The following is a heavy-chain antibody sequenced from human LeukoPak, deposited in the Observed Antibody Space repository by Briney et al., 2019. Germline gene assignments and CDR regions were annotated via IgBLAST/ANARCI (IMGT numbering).Heavy chain of an antibody. CDR3: ARDQGSWDY. Sequence: SETLSLTCTVSGYSISSGYYWGWIRQPPGKGLEWIGSIYHSGSTYYNPSLKSQVTISVDTSKNQFSLKLSSVPAADTAVYYCARDQGSWDYWGQGTLVTVSS. CDR1: GYSISSGYY. V-gene: IGHV4-38-2*02. J-gene: IGHJ4*02. CDR2: IYHSGST.